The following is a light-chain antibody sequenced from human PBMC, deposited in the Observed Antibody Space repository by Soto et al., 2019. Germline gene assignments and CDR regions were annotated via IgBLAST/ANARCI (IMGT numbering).Light chain of an antibody. J-gene: IGLJ2*01. CDR3: GTWDSSLSAWV. V-gene: IGLV1-51*02. CDR2: ENN. CDR1: SSNIGKNY. Sequence: QSVLTQPPSVTAAPGQQVTISCSGSSSNIGKNYVSWYQQLPGTAPKLLIYENNKRPSGIPDRFSGSKSGTSATLGITGLQTGDEADYYCGTWDSSLSAWVFGGGTKLTVL.